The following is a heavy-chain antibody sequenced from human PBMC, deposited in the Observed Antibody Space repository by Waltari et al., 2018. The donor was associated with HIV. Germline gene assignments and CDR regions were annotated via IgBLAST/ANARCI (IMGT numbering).Heavy chain of an antibody. CDR2: MFYSGSA. CDR3: ARHEPRSTWFDP. Sequence: QLHLQESGPGLVKPSETLSLTCSVSGGSIRDSYYYWGWIRQPPGKGLEGIGSMFYSGSAYDNPSLKSRVTIAVDTSKNQFSLKLSSVTAADTALYFCARHEPRSTWFDPWGQGTLVTVSS. D-gene: IGHD1-26*01. CDR1: GGSIRDSYYY. J-gene: IGHJ5*02. V-gene: IGHV4-39*01.